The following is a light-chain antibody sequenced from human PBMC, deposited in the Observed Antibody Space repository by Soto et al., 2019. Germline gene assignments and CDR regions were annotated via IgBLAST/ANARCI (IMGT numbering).Light chain of an antibody. CDR3: QQYNNWLGT. CDR1: QSVSTN. V-gene: IGKV3-15*01. CDR2: GAS. Sequence: EIVMTQSPATLSVSPGERATLSCRASQSVSTNLAWNQQTPGQAPRLLIFGASARATGIPARFSGSGSGTEFTLTISSLQSEDFAVYYCQQYNNWLGTFGQGTKVEIK. J-gene: IGKJ1*01.